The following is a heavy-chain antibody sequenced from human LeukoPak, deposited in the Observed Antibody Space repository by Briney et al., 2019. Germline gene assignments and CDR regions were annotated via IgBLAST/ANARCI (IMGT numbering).Heavy chain of an antibody. V-gene: IGHV3-23*01. J-gene: IGHJ2*01. CDR3: ARGAYYYDSSGYNWYFDL. CDR2: IRASGGVT. Sequence: GGSLRLSCAASGFTFSNFGMSWVRQVPGRGPEWVSSIRASGGVTYYADSVKGRLTISRDNSKNTLYLQMNTLRADDTAVYYCARGAYYYDSSGYNWYFDLWGRGTLVTVSS. CDR1: GFTFSNFG. D-gene: IGHD3-22*01.